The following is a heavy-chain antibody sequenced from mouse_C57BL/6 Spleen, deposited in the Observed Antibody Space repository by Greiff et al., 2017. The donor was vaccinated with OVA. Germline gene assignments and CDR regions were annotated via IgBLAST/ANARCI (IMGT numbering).Heavy chain of an antibody. J-gene: IGHJ2*01. Sequence: VQLQESGAELVRPGASVTLSCKASGYTFTDYEMHWVKQTPVHGLEWIGAIDPETGGTAYNQKFKGKAILTADKSSSTAYMELRSLTSEDSAVYYCPRYYGSSDFDYWGQGTTLTVSS. CDR2: IDPETGGT. CDR1: GYTFTDYE. CDR3: PRYYGSSDFDY. D-gene: IGHD1-1*01. V-gene: IGHV1-15*01.